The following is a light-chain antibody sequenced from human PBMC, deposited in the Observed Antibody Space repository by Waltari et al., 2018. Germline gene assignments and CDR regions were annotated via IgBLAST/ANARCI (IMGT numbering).Light chain of an antibody. CDR3: CSYAGNSIYV. CDR1: TSDVGSYTL. J-gene: IGLJ1*01. Sequence: QSALTQPASVSGSPGQSITIPCTGTTSDVGSYTLVSWYQHHPGKAPKLIIFEVSERPSGVSNRFSGSKSGNTASLTISGLQAEDEADYHCCSYAGNSIYVFGTGTRVTVL. CDR2: EVS. V-gene: IGLV2-23*02.